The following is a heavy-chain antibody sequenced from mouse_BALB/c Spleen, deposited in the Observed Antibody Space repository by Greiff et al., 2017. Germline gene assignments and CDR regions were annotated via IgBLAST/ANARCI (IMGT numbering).Heavy chain of an antibody. V-gene: IGHV3-2*02. CDR2: ISYSGST. Sequence: DVKLQESGPGLVKPSQSLSLTCTVTGYSITSDYAWNWIRQFPGNKLEWMGYISYSGSTSYNPSLKSRISITRDTSKNQFFLQLNSVTTEDTATYYCARGGDGGYWGQGTTLTVSS. J-gene: IGHJ2*01. D-gene: IGHD1-2*01. CDR1: GYSITSDYA. CDR3: ARGGDGGY.